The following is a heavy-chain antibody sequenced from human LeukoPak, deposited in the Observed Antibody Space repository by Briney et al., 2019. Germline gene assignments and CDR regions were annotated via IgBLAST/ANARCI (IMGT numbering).Heavy chain of an antibody. CDR3: AKGGNTAMVSADFDY. D-gene: IGHD5-18*01. CDR2: IGGSGTRT. Sequence: GGTLRLSCSASGFTFTTYDMNWVRQAPGKGLEWVSGIGGSGTRTYYADSVKGRFTISRDNSKNTLYLQMNSLRDEDTAVYYCAKGGNTAMVSADFDYWGQGTLVSVSS. J-gene: IGHJ4*02. CDR1: GFTFTTYD. V-gene: IGHV3-23*01.